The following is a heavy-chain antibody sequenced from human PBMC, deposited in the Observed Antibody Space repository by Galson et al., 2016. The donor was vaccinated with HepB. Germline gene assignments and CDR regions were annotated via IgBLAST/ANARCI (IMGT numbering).Heavy chain of an antibody. D-gene: IGHD3-10*01. J-gene: IGHJ3*02. CDR3: AREPRVNGEDSFDI. CDR2: INPISGAT. Sequence: SVKVSCKASGYTFAGYYMHWVRQAPGQGLEWMGWINPISGATNSVQKFQGRVTLTRDTSVSTAYMELSRLRSDDTAVYYCAREPRVNGEDSFDIWGQGTMVTVSS. V-gene: IGHV1-2*02. CDR1: GYTFAGYY.